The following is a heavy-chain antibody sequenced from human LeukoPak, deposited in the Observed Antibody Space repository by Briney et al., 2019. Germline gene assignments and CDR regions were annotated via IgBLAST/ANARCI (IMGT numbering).Heavy chain of an antibody. CDR2: ISDSGGTT. Sequence: GGSLRLSCAASGLTFSSYAMSWVRQAPGKGLECVSAISDSGGTTYYADSVKGRFTISRDNSKNTLYLQMNSLRAEDAAVYYCATRWTYEYWGQGTLVTVSS. CDR1: GLTFSSYA. CDR3: ATRWTYEY. J-gene: IGHJ4*02. D-gene: IGHD3-3*01. V-gene: IGHV3-23*01.